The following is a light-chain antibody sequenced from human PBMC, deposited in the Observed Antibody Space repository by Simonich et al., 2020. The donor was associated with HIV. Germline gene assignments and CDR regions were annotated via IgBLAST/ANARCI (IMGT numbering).Light chain of an antibody. CDR1: QGISSY. CDR3: QQLNSYPLT. CDR2: ASS. J-gene: IGKJ4*01. V-gene: IGKV1-9*01. Sequence: DIQLTKSPSFLSASVGDRVPITCRASQGISSYLAWYQQKPGKAPKLLIYASSTLQSGVPSRFSGSGSGTEFTLTISSLQPEDFATYYCQQLNSYPLTFGGGTKVEIK.